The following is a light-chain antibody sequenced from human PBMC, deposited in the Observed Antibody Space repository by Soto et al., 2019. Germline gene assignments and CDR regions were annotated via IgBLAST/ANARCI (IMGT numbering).Light chain of an antibody. CDR3: QQYNSYSAA. Sequence: DIQMTQSPSTLSASVGDRVTITCRASQSISSWLAWYQQKPGKAPKLLIYKASSLESGVPSRFSGSGSGTEFTITISSLQPDDFATYYCQQYNSYSAAFGPGTKVDIK. J-gene: IGKJ3*01. V-gene: IGKV1-5*03. CDR2: KAS. CDR1: QSISSW.